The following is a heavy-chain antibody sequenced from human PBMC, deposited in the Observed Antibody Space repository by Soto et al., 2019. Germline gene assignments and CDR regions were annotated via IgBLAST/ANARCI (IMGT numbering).Heavy chain of an antibody. CDR2: IWYDGSNK. Sequence: QVQLVESGGGVVQPGRSLRLSCAASGFTFSSYGMHWVRQAPGKGLEWVAVIWYDGSNKYYADSVKGRLTISRDNSKNTLYLQMNSLRAEDTAVYYCARENWAFDYWGQGTLVTVSS. V-gene: IGHV3-33*01. D-gene: IGHD7-27*01. J-gene: IGHJ4*02. CDR3: ARENWAFDY. CDR1: GFTFSSYG.